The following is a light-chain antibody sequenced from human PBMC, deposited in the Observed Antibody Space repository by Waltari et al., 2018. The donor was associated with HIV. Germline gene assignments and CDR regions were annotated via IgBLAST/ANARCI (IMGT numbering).Light chain of an antibody. Sequence: QAVVTQEPSLSVSPGGTVTVTCASFPGSVSSKTYAHWIQLKPGQAPRTLIYDTEKRHPWTAGRFSGSLVGGRAALTLSGALTDDEADYYCLLSFSGVRVFGGGTKLTV. J-gene: IGLJ3*02. V-gene: IGLV7-46*01. CDR3: LLSFSGVRV. CDR2: DTE. CDR1: PGSVSSKTY.